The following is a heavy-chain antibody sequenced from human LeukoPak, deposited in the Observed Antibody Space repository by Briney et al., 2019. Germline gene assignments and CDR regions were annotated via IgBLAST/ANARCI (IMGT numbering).Heavy chain of an antibody. D-gene: IGHD5-24*01. V-gene: IGHV2-70*16. Sequence: TLSLTCTVSGGSISSYYWSWIRQPPGKALEWLARIDWDDDEFYSTSLETRLTISKDTSRNQVVLTMTNMVPVDTATYYCARKFMAADEFYFDYWGRGTLVTVSS. J-gene: IGHJ4*02. CDR2: IDWDDDE. CDR3: ARKFMAADEFYFDY. CDR1: GGSISSYYW.